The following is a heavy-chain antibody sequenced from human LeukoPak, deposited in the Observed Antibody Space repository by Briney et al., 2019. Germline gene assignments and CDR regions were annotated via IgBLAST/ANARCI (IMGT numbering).Heavy chain of an antibody. D-gene: IGHD5-18*01. CDR3: ATRSRGYSYGGFDY. V-gene: IGHV3-21*04. J-gene: IGHJ4*02. CDR2: ISISSTYI. CDR1: GFTFSTYN. Sequence: GGSLRLSCAASGFTFSTYNMNWVRQAPGKGLEWISSISISSTYIYYADSVKGRFTISSDNAKNSLFLQMNSLRAEDTALYYCATRSRGYSYGGFDYWGQGTLVTVSS.